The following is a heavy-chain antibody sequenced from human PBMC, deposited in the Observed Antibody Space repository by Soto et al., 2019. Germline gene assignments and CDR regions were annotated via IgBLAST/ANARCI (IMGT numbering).Heavy chain of an antibody. CDR3: ARGGGCTNGVCRSALPGYYYYGMDV. Sequence: ASVKVSCKASGYTFTSYGISWVRQAPGQGLEWMGWISAYNGNTNYAQKLQGRVTMTTDTSTSTAYMELRSLRSDDTAVYYCARGGGCTNGVCRSALPGYYYYGMDVWGQGTTVTVFS. CDR1: GYTFTSYG. V-gene: IGHV1-18*01. D-gene: IGHD2-8*01. CDR2: ISAYNGNT. J-gene: IGHJ6*02.